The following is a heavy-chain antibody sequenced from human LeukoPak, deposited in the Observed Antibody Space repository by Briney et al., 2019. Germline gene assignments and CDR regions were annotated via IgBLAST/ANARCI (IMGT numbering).Heavy chain of an antibody. CDR2: ISSGSTI. Sequence: GGSLRLSCAASGFTFSSYEMNWVRQAPGKGLEWVSYISSGSTIYYADSVKGRFTISRDNAKNSLYLQMNSLRAEDTAVYYCALGAPYYYYGMDVWGKGTTVTVSS. J-gene: IGHJ6*04. CDR1: GFTFSSYE. CDR3: ALGAPYYYYGMDV. V-gene: IGHV3-48*03. D-gene: IGHD3-16*01.